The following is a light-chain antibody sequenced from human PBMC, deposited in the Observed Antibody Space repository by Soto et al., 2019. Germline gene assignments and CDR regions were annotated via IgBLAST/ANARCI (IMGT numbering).Light chain of an antibody. CDR2: GNT. V-gene: IGLV1-40*01. J-gene: IGLJ2*01. Sequence: QAVVTQPPSVSGAPGQRVTISCTRSSSNIGAGYDVHWYQQLPGTAPKLLIYGNTNRPSGVPDRFSGSKSGTSASLAITGLQPEDEADYFCQSYDSSLSGPVVFGAGTKLTVL. CDR1: SSNIGAGYD. CDR3: QSYDSSLSGPVV.